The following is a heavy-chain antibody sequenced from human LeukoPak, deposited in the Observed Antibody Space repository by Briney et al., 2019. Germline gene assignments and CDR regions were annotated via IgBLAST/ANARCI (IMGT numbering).Heavy chain of an antibody. D-gene: IGHD4-23*01. CDR1: GGSISSSSYY. CDR2: IYYSGST. V-gene: IGHV4-39*01. J-gene: IGHJ4*02. Sequence: PSETLSLTCTVSGGSISSSSYYWGWIRQPPGKGLEWIGSIYYSGSTYYNPSLKSRVTISVDTSKNQFSLKLSSVTAADTAVYYCARHQTTVVTHFDYWGQGTLVTVSS. CDR3: ARHQTTVVTHFDY.